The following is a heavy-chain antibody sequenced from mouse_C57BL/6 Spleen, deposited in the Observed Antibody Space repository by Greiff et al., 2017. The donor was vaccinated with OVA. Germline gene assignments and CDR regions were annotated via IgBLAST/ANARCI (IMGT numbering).Heavy chain of an antibody. CDR1: GYTFTGYW. V-gene: IGHV1-9*01. J-gene: IGHJ3*01. D-gene: IGHD1-1*01. Sequence: QVQLQQSGAELMKPGASVKLSCKATGYTFTGYWIEWVKQRPGHGLEWIGEILPGSGSTTYNEKFKGKATFTADTSSNTAYMQLSSLPTEDSAIYACARLTTTVASQPGFAYWGQGTLVTVSA. CDR2: ILPGSGST. CDR3: ARLTTTVASQPGFAY.